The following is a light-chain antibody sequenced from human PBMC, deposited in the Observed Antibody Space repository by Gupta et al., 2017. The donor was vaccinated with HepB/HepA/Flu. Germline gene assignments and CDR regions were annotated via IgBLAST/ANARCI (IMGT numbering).Light chain of an antibody. CDR3: CSDVGPDTYV. CDR2: HVN. CDR1: NNDVGGYKY. Sequence: QSALTQPRSVSGSPGQSVTIACTGTNNDVGGYKYVSCYQLYPDKASKLMIYHVNKRPSRVPQRVSGSRPGNTASLTISGRKTEDEGDYYGCSDVGPDTYVFGTGTKVTVL. V-gene: IGLV2-11*01. J-gene: IGLJ1*01.